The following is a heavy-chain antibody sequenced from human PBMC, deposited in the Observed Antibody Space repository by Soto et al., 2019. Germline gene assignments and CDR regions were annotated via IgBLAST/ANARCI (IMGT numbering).Heavy chain of an antibody. CDR2: ISPYNGAK. CDR3: ARGGGWTTFDS. CDR1: GYDFPSSG. V-gene: IGHV1-18*04. Sequence: QVQLVQSGTEVRKPGASVNVSCKAFGYDFPSSGITWVRQAPGQGLEWMGWISPYNGAKNDAQKFQGRVTMTTDTSTSTAYMELTSLRSDDTAVYYCARGGGWTTFDSWGQGTLVTVSS. D-gene: IGHD3-10*01. J-gene: IGHJ4*02.